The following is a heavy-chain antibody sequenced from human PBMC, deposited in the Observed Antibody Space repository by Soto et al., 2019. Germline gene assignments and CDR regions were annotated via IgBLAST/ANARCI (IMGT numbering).Heavy chain of an antibody. J-gene: IGHJ6*02. Sequence: GGSLRLSCAAPGFTFSSYWMSWVRQAPGKGLEWVANIKQDGSEKYYVDSVKGRFTISRDNAKNSLYLQMNSLRAEDTAVYYCARDPNIVATITAIYYYYGMDVWGQGTTVTVSS. CDR1: GFTFSSYW. V-gene: IGHV3-7*01. D-gene: IGHD5-12*01. CDR3: ARDPNIVATITAIYYYYGMDV. CDR2: IKQDGSEK.